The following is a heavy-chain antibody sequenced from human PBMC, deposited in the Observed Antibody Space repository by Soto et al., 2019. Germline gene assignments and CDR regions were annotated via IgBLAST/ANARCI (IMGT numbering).Heavy chain of an antibody. CDR1: GFICNSYD. Sequence: LRLSPAASGFICNSYDMSWVRQAQGNGVERVSTILVDGCTFYVESVRCRFNISRDSFQNTVYLQMNSLTAGDTALYYCAKATATGGRAFDICGQGTMVTGSS. CDR2: ILVDGCT. J-gene: IGHJ3*02. D-gene: IGHD2-8*02. V-gene: IGHV3-23*01. CDR3: AKATATGGRAFDI.